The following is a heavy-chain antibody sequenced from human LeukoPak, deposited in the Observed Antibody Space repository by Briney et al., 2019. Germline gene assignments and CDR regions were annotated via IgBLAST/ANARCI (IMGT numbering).Heavy chain of an antibody. V-gene: IGHV3-9*01. CDR3: AKDMEGYESYFDY. J-gene: IGHJ4*02. CDR1: GFTFDDYA. CDR2: ISWNSGSI. D-gene: IGHD5-12*01. Sequence: PGGSLRLSCAASGFTFDDYAMHWVRQAPGKGLEWVSGISWNSGSIGYADSVKGRFTISRDNAKNSLYLQMNSLRAEDTALYYCAKDMEGYESYFDYWGQGTLVTVSS.